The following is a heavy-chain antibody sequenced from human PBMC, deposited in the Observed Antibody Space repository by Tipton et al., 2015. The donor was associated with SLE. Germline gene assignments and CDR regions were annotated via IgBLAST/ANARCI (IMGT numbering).Heavy chain of an antibody. CDR1: GFTVSSNY. J-gene: IGHJ6*02. V-gene: IGHV3-53*04. CDR3: ARDTTSGSYGMDV. CDR2: IYSGGST. D-gene: IGHD3-10*01. Sequence: VQLVQSGGGLVQPGGSLRLSCAASGFTVSSNYMSWVRQAPGKGLEWVSVIYSGGSTYYADSVKGRFTISRDNSKNTLYLQMNSLRAEDTAVYYGARDTTSGSYGMDVWGQGTTVTVSS.